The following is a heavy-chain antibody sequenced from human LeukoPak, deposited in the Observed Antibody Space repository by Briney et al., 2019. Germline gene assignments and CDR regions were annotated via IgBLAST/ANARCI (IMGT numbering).Heavy chain of an antibody. CDR1: AYTFIQFF. CDR3: GGTQGLAD. J-gene: IGHJ4*02. Sequence: ASVTVSSMHPAYTFIQFFTNWVRQAPGKGLECMGWINTKNGDTKYAEKFKGRVTMTSKRSINTAYMELKTLTSDVTAVYYCGGTQGLADGGRGTLVTFSS. D-gene: IGHD6-19*01. V-gene: IGHV1-2*02. CDR2: INTKNGDT.